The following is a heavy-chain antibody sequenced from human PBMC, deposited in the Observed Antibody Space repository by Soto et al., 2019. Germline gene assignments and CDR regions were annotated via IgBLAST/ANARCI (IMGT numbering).Heavy chain of an antibody. Sequence: EVQLVESGGGLVQPGGSLRLSCAASGLTFSSYWMHWVRQAPGKGLVWVSRINSDGSSTNYADSVKGRFTISRDNAKNTLYLRRSSLRADDTAVYYCALSHTVTTDYWGQGTLVTVSS. V-gene: IGHV3-74*01. J-gene: IGHJ4*02. CDR3: ALSHTVTTDY. CDR1: GLTFSSYW. CDR2: INSDGSST. D-gene: IGHD4-17*01.